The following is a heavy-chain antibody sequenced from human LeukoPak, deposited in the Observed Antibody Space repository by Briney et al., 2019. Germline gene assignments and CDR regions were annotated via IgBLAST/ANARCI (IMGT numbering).Heavy chain of an antibody. CDR3: AREGGDGYNIDAFDI. Sequence: PGGSLRLSCAASGFTFDDYGMSWVRQAPGKGLEWVSVIYSGSSTYYADSVKGRFTISRDNSKNTLYLQMNSLRAEDTAVYYCAREGGDGYNIDAFDIWGQGTMVTVSS. CDR1: GFTFDDYG. CDR2: IYSGSST. J-gene: IGHJ3*02. V-gene: IGHV3-66*02. D-gene: IGHD5-24*01.